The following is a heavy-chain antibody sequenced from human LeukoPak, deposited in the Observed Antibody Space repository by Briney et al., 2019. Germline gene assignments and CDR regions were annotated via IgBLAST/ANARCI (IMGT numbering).Heavy chain of an antibody. CDR1: GDSVSSSNYY. J-gene: IGHJ4*02. V-gene: IGHV4-39*07. D-gene: IGHD3-22*01. CDR2: LYYDGRT. CDR3: ARGYSSGLSGNDY. Sequence: SETLSLTCTVFGDSVSSSNYYWAWFRQPPGKGLDWIGSLYYDGRTYYNPSLKSRVTISVDTSKNQFSLKLSSVTAADTAVYYCARGYSSGLSGNDYWGQGALVTVSS.